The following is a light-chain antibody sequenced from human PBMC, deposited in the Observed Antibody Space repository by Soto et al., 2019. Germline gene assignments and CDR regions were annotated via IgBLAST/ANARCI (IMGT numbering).Light chain of an antibody. CDR1: SSAVGRYTY. CDR2: DVY. Sequence: QSVLTQPASVSGSLGRRITISCAETSSAVGRYTYVSWYQQHPGKAPKLIIYDVYNRPSGVSTRFSGSKSGNTASLTISGLQAEDEADYYCTSYTSTSTPYVFGGGTKVTVL. V-gene: IGLV2-14*01. J-gene: IGLJ1*01. CDR3: TSYTSTSTPYV.